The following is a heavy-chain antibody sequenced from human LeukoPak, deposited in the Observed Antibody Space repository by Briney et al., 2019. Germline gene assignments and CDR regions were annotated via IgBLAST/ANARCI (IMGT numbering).Heavy chain of an antibody. CDR3: AGYVPVKTGTTRASFDY. D-gene: IGHD1-1*01. V-gene: IGHV4-34*01. J-gene: IGHJ4*02. Sequence: PSETLSLTCAVYGGSFSDYDWSWIRQPPGKGLEWIGEINQSGSTNCAPSLKSRVSMSIDTSKSQFSLNLRSVTAADTAVYYCAGYVPVKTGTTRASFDYWGQGALVTVSS. CDR2: INQSGST. CDR1: GGSFSDYD.